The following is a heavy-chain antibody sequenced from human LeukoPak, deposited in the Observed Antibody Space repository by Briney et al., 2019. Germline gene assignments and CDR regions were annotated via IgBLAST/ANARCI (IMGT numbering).Heavy chain of an antibody. J-gene: IGHJ6*03. CDR3: ARDTAIQQNYYYYYYMDV. V-gene: IGHV4-4*07. Sequence: SETLSLTCTVSGGSISSYYWSWIRQPAGKGLEWIGRIFTSGSTNYNPSLKSRVTISVDKSKNHFSLKLSSVTAADTAVYYCARDTAIQQNYYYYYYMDVWGKGTTVTVSS. CDR1: GGSISSYY. CDR2: IFTSGST. D-gene: IGHD5-18*01.